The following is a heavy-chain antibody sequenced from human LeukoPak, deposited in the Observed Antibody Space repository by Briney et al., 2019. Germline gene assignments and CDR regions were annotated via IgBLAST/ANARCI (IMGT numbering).Heavy chain of an antibody. CDR1: GGSISSGGYY. Sequence: SQTLSLTCTVSGGSISSGGYYWSWIRQHPGKGLEWIGYIYYSGSTYYNPSLKSRVTISVDTSKNQSSLKLSSVTAADTAVYYCARGGDYYGSGSFWPWGQGTLVTVSS. CDR3: ARGGDYYGSGSFWP. D-gene: IGHD3-10*01. V-gene: IGHV4-31*03. J-gene: IGHJ5*02. CDR2: IYYSGST.